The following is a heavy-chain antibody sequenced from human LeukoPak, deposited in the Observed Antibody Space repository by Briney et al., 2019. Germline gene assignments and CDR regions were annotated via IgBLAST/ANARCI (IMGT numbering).Heavy chain of an antibody. V-gene: IGHV3-7*03. CDR3: AKDRGSGWPQFDY. J-gene: IGHJ4*02. CDR1: GFTFSSYW. Sequence: PGGSLRLSCAASGFTFSSYWMSWVRQAPGKGLEWVANIKQDGSGKYYVDSVKGRFTISRDNSKNTLYLQMNSLRAEDTAVYYCAKDRGSGWPQFDYWGQGTLVTVSS. D-gene: IGHD6-19*01. CDR2: IKQDGSGK.